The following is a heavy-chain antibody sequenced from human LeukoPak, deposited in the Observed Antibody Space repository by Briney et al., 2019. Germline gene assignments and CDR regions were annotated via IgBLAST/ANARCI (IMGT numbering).Heavy chain of an antibody. CDR1: GYTFTGYY. J-gene: IGHJ4*02. CDR2: INSNSGAT. Sequence: ASVKVSCKASGYTFTGYYMHWVRQAPGQGLEWMGWINSNSGATHYSQKFQGRVTLTRDTSISTAYMELSSLRSDDTAIYYCARKTRAISAPDYWGQGTLVTVSS. CDR3: ARKTRAISAPDY. V-gene: IGHV1-2*02. D-gene: IGHD6-13*01.